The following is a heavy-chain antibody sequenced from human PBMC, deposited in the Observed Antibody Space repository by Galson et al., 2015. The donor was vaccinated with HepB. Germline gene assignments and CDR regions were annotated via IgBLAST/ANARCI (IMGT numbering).Heavy chain of an antibody. V-gene: IGHV1-3*01. D-gene: IGHD3-22*01. Sequence: SVKVSCKASGYTFTSYAMHWVRQAPGQRLEWMGWINAGNGNTKYSQKFQGRVTITRDTSASTAYMELSSLRSEDTAVYYCAGGAYYDSSGYYYYGMDVWGQGTTVTVSS. CDR2: INAGNGNT. J-gene: IGHJ6*02. CDR1: GYTFTSYA. CDR3: AGGAYYDSSGYYYYGMDV.